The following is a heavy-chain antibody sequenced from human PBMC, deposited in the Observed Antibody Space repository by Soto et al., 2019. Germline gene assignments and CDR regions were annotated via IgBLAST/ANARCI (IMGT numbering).Heavy chain of an antibody. J-gene: IGHJ5*02. CDR2: ISAYNGNT. D-gene: IGHD2-15*01. CDR1: GYTFTSYG. Sequence: ASVKVSCKASGYTFTSYGISWVRQAPGQGLEWMGWISAYNGNTNYAQKLQGRVTMTTDTSTSTAYMELRSLRSDDTAVYYCARGLTPSVVAANARQERWFDPWGQGTLVTVSS. CDR3: ARGLTPSVVAANARQERWFDP. V-gene: IGHV1-18*01.